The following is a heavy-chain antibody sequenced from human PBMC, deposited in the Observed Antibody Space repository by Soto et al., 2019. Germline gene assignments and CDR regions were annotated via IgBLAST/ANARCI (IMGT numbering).Heavy chain of an antibody. V-gene: IGHV1-18*01. CDR2: INAYNGNT. D-gene: IGHD2-15*01. J-gene: IGHJ5*02. CDR1: GYRFTSYG. CDR3: AKDGGREGYFGNWFDP. Sequence: GASVKVSCKASGYRFTSYGIGWVRQAPGQGLEWMGWINAYNGNTNYAQNLQGRVTLTTDASTSTAYMELRSLRSNDTAVYYCAKDGGREGYFGNWFDPWGQGTLVTVSS.